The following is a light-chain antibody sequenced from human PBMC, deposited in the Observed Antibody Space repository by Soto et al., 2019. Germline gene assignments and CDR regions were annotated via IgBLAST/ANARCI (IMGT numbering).Light chain of an antibody. CDR3: QQHNTWPLT. CDR2: RAS. Sequence: EIVVTQSPATLSVSPGERATLSCRASQSVGSNLAWYQQKPGQAPRLLIYRASTRATDIPASFSGSGSGTEFTLTLSRLQSEDFAVYYCQQHNTWPLTFGGGTKVEIK. J-gene: IGKJ4*01. V-gene: IGKV3-15*01. CDR1: QSVGSN.